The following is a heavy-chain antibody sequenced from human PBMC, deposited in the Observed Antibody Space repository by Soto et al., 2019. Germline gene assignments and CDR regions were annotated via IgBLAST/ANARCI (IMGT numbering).Heavy chain of an antibody. Sequence: GESLKISCKGSGYSFAGYWITWVRQKPGKGLEWMGRIDPSDSQTYYSPSFRGHVTISVTKSITTVFLQWSSLRASDTAMYYCARQIYDSDTGPNFQYYFDSWGQGTPVTVPS. J-gene: IGHJ4*02. CDR2: IDPSDSQT. CDR1: GYSFAGYW. CDR3: ARQIYDSDTGPNFQYYFDS. D-gene: IGHD3-22*01. V-gene: IGHV5-10-1*01.